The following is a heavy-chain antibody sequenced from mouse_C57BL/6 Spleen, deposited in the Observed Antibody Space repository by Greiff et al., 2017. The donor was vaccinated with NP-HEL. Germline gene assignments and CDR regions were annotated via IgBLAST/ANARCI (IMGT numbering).Heavy chain of an antibody. CDR1: GYTFTDYE. D-gene: IGHD4-1*01. CDR3: TSGALGRGFAY. V-gene: IGHV1-15*01. J-gene: IGHJ3*01. CDR2: IDPETGGT. Sequence: VQLQQSGAELVRPGASVTLSCKASGYTFTDYEMHWVKQTPVHGLEWIGAIDPETGGTAYNQKFKGKAILTADKSSSTAYMELRSLTSEDSAVYYCTSGALGRGFAYWGQGTLVTVSA.